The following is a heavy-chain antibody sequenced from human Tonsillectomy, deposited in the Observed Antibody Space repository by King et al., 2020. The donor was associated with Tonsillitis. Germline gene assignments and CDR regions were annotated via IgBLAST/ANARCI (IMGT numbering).Heavy chain of an antibody. D-gene: IGHD1-14*01. CDR1: GGTFSSYA. J-gene: IGHJ4*02. V-gene: IGHV1-69*04. Sequence: QLVQSGAEVKKPGSSVKVSCKASGGTFSSYAFSWVRQAPGQGLEWMGRIIPILGITNYAQKFQGRVTITADTSTSTAYMDLSSLRYEDTAVYYCARDGGKTGTTDYWGQGTLVTVSS. CDR3: ARDGGKTGTTDY. CDR2: IIPILGIT.